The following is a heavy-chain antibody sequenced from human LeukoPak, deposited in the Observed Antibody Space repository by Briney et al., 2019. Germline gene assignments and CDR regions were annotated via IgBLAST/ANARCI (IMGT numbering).Heavy chain of an antibody. CDR1: GGSFSGYY. V-gene: IGHV4-34*01. CDR2: INHSGST. J-gene: IGHJ5*02. D-gene: IGHD3-10*01. Sequence: SETLSLTCAVYGGSFSGYYWSWIRQPPGKGLEWIGEINHSGSTNYNPSLKSRVTISVDTSKNQFSLKLSSVTAADTAVYYCARAVRGADYYGSGSYFLHWFDPWGQGTLVTVSS. CDR3: ARAVRGADYYGSGSYFLHWFDP.